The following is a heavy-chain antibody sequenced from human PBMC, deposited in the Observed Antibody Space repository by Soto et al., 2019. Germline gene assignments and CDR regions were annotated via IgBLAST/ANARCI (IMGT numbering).Heavy chain of an antibody. V-gene: IGHV3-33*01. Sequence: QVQLVESGGGVVQPGRSLRLSCAASGFTFSSYGMHWVRQAPGKGLEWVAVIWYDGSNKYYADSVKGRFTISRDNSKNTLYLQMNSLRAEDTAVYYCARDGDYGGKSTFDYWGQGTLVTVSS. CDR1: GFTFSSYG. CDR2: IWYDGSNK. D-gene: IGHD4-17*01. CDR3: ARDGDYGGKSTFDY. J-gene: IGHJ4*02.